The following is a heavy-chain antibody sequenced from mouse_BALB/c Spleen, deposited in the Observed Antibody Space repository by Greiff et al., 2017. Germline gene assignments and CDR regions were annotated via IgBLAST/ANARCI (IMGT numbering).Heavy chain of an antibody. CDR3: ATTGPYWYFDV. CDR1: GYSITSGYY. CDR2: ISYDGSN. V-gene: IGHV3-6*02. D-gene: IGHD4-1*02. J-gene: IGHJ1*01. Sequence: EVQVVESGPGLVKPSQSLSLTCSVTGYSITSGYYWNWIRQFPGNKLEWMGYISYDGSNNYNPSLKNRISITRDTSKNQFFLKLNSVTTEDTATYYCATTGPYWYFDVWGAGTTVTVSS.